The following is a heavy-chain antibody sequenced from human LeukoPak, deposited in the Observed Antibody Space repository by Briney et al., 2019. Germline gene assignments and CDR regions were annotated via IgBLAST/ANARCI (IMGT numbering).Heavy chain of an antibody. CDR3: ARAFSAGDYYYYMDV. CDR2: IYYSGST. CDR1: GGSISSYY. V-gene: IGHV4-59*12. Sequence: SETLSLTCTVSGGSISSYYWSWIRQPPGKGLEWIGYIYYSGSTNYNPSLKSRVTISVDTSKNQFSLKLSSVTAADTAVYYCARAFSAGDYYYYMDVWGKGTTVTVSS. J-gene: IGHJ6*03. D-gene: IGHD2/OR15-2a*01.